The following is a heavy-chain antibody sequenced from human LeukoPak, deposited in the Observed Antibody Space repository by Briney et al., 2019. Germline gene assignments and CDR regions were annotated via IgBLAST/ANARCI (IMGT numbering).Heavy chain of an antibody. CDR1: GFYFANYA. CDR2: ISSGSSFI. D-gene: IGHD3-22*01. Sequence: PGGYLRLSCAASGFYFANYAMSWVRQAPGKGLEWVSSISSGSSFIYYADSVKGRFTISRDNAKNSLYLQMNSLRAEDTAVYYCARDLGQYYDTSDNWFDPWGQGTLVTVSS. J-gene: IGHJ5*02. CDR3: ARDLGQYYDTSDNWFDP. V-gene: IGHV3-21*01.